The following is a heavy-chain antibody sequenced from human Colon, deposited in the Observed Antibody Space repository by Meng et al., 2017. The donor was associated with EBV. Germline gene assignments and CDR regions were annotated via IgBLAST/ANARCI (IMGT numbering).Heavy chain of an antibody. CDR3: ARNYYFDY. CDR1: GCSINSGDYY. Sequence: VRLKVSGPGTVKPLQTLSLPCTGYGCSINSGDYYLSWIRQPPGKGLEWIGYIYYTGSTYYNPSLKSRVTISMDTSKNQFSLRLSSVTAADTAVYYCARNYYFDYWGQGTLVTVSS. V-gene: IGHV4-30-4*01. CDR2: IYYTGST. J-gene: IGHJ4*02.